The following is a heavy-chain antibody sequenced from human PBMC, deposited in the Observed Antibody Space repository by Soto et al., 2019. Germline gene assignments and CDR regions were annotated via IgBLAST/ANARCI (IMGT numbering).Heavy chain of an antibody. Sequence: QITLKESGPTLVKPTQTLTLTCTFSGFSLSTSGVGVGWVRQPPGKALEWLALIYWDDDKRYSPSLKSRLTITKDTSKNQVALTMTNMDPVDTATYYCAHSAYSRSALPFDYWGQGTLVTVSS. J-gene: IGHJ4*02. CDR3: AHSAYSRSALPFDY. CDR2: IYWDDDK. CDR1: GFSLSTSGVG. V-gene: IGHV2-5*02. D-gene: IGHD6-13*01.